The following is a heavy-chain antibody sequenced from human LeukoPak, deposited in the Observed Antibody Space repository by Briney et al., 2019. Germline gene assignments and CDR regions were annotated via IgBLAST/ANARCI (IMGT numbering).Heavy chain of an antibody. CDR1: GGSITDYF. V-gene: IGHV4-4*09. J-gene: IGHJ4*02. D-gene: IGHD3-9*01. CDR3: ARRDYDILTGYQGSFDY. CDR2: THSSGST. Sequence: SETLSLTCTVSGGSITDYFWSWIRQPPEKGLEWIGYTHSSGSTNYNPSLKSRVTISVDTSKNQFSLKLSSVTAADTAVYYCARRDYDILTGYQGSFDYWGQGTLVTVSS.